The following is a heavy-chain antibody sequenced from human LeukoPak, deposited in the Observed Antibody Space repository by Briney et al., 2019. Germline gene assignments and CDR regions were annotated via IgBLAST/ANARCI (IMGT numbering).Heavy chain of an antibody. D-gene: IGHD3-22*01. CDR2: ISSSSSYI. Sequence: GGSLRLSCAASGFTFSSYSMNWVRQAPGKGLEWVPSISSSSSYIYYADPVKGRFTISRDNAKNSLYLQMNSLRAEDTAVYYCAAPRSEYYYDSSGYYHHAFDIWGQGTMVTVSS. V-gene: IGHV3-21*01. CDR1: GFTFSSYS. CDR3: AAPRSEYYYDSSGYYHHAFDI. J-gene: IGHJ3*02.